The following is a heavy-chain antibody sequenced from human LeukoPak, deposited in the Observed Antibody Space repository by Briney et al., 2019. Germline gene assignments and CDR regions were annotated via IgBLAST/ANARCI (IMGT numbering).Heavy chain of an antibody. CDR2: INHSGST. D-gene: IGHD1-1*01. J-gene: IGHJ3*02. CDR1: GGSFSGYY. CDR3: ARDGTLFEEGDAFDI. V-gene: IGHV4-34*01. Sequence: SETLSLTCAVYGGSFSGYYWSWLRQPPGKGLEWIGEINHSGSTNYNPSLKSRVTISVDTSKNQFSLKLSSVTAADTAVYYCARDGTLFEEGDAFDIWGQGTMVTVSS.